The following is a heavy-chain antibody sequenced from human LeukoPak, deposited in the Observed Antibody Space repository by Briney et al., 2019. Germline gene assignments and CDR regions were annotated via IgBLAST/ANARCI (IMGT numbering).Heavy chain of an antibody. Sequence: ASVKVSCKASGGTFSSYSITWVRQAPGQGLEWMGRIMPLFNTANYAQQFQGRVTITTDESTSTAYMELSSLRFEDTAMYYCARVDRYHYYLDVWGKGTTVTVSS. V-gene: IGHV1-69*05. J-gene: IGHJ6*03. CDR3: ARVDRYHYYLDV. CDR2: IMPLFNTA. CDR1: GGTFSSYS.